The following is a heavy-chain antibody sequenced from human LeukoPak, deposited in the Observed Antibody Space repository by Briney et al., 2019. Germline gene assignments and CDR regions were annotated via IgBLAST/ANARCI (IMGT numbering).Heavy chain of an antibody. D-gene: IGHD2-2*01. CDR2: INHSGST. J-gene: IGHJ6*03. CDR3: ASGVVVPAAFMDG. V-gene: IGHV4-34*01. CDR1: GGSFSGYY. Sequence: SETLSLTCAVYGGSFSGYYWSWIRQPPGKGLEWIGEINHSGSTNYNPSLKSRVTISVDTSKNQFSLKLSSVTAADTAMYYCASGVVVPAAFMDGWGKGTTVTVSS.